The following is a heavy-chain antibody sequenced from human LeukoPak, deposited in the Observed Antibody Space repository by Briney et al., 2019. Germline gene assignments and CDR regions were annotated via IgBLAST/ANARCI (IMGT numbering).Heavy chain of an antibody. CDR3: ARDAYYYDSSGYFYYFDY. CDR2: ISYDGSNK. J-gene: IGHJ4*02. CDR1: GFTFRSYA. Sequence: GGSLRLSCAASGFTFRSYAMHWVRQAPGKGLEWVAVISYDGSNKYYADSVKGRFTISRDNSKNTLYLQMNSLRAEDTAVYYCARDAYYYDSSGYFYYFDYWGQGTLVTVSS. D-gene: IGHD3-22*01. V-gene: IGHV3-30*04.